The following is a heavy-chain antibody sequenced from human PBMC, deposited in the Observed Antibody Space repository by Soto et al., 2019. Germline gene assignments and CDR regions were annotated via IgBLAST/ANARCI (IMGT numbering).Heavy chain of an antibody. V-gene: IGHV3-23*01. J-gene: IGHJ6*03. CDR1: GFTFSSYA. D-gene: IGHD4-17*01. CDR3: AKDTTVTSHSFDYYYYMDV. CDR2: ISGSGGST. Sequence: GGSLRLSCAASGFTFSSYAMSWVRQAPGKGLEWVSAISGSGGSTYYADSVKGRFTISRDNSKNTLYLQMNSLRAEDTAVYYCAKDTTVTSHSFDYYYYMDVWGKGTTVTVSS.